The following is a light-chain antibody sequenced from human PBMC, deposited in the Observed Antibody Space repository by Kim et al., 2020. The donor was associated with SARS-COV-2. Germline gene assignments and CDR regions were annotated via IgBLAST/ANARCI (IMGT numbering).Light chain of an antibody. CDR1: SSTAGSNY. CDR3: AAWDDSLLYV. V-gene: IGLV1-47*01. Sequence: PGQGVTFSGSGSSSTAGSNYVYWYHQLPGTPPKLLIYRNHRRPSGVPARFSGSKSGTSASLATSGLRSEDEADYYCAAWDDSLLYVFGTGTKVTVL. J-gene: IGLJ1*01. CDR2: RNH.